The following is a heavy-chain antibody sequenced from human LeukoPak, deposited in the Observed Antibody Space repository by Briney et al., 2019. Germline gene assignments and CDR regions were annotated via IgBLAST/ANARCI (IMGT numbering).Heavy chain of an antibody. D-gene: IGHD3-22*01. CDR3: ARDYDSSGYSDY. CDR1: GGTFSSYA. Sequence: ASVKVSCKASGGTFSSYAISWVRQAPGQGLEWMGRIIPILDIANYAQKFQGRVTITADKSTSTAYMELSSLRSEDTAVYYCARDYDSSGYSDYWGQGTLVTVSS. CDR2: IIPILDIA. V-gene: IGHV1-69*04. J-gene: IGHJ4*02.